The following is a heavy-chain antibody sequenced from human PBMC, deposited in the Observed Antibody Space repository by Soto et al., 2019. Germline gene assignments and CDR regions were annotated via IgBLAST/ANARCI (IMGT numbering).Heavy chain of an antibody. CDR2: ISTYNVDT. V-gene: IGHV1-18*01. J-gene: IGHJ4*02. CDR3: ARGGFAYGYLDF. CDR1: GYTFTSYG. Sequence: QVHLVQSGAEVKKPGASLKVSCKSSGYTFTSYGIVWVRQAPGQGLEWMGWISTYNVDTKYAQKCKGRVTMSTDTSTTTAYSELTSLTSDDTAMYYCARGGFAYGYLDFWGQGTLATVSS. D-gene: IGHD5-18*01.